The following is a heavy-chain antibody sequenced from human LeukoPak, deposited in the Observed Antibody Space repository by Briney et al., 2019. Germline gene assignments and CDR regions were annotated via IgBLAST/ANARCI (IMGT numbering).Heavy chain of an antibody. D-gene: IGHD2-15*01. V-gene: IGHV3-74*01. CDR3: ARCSYSGGSCPDY. J-gene: IGHJ4*02. CDR2: INTDGSSP. Sequence: GGSLRLSCAASGFTFSSYWMHWVRQAPGKGLVWLSRINTDGSSPGYADSVKGRFTISRDNAKNTLYLQVNSLRAEDTAVYYCARCSYSGGSCPDYWGQGTLVTVSS. CDR1: GFTFSSYW.